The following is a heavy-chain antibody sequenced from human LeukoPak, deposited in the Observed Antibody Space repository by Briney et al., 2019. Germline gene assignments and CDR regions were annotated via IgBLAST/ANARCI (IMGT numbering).Heavy chain of an antibody. J-gene: IGHJ3*02. D-gene: IGHD3-22*01. Sequence: ASVKVSCKASGYTFTSYDINWVRQATGQGLEWMGWMNPNSGNTGYAQKFQGRVTMTRNTSISTAYMELSSLRSEDTAVYYCARRILTYYYDSSGRSGAFDIWGQGTMVTVSS. CDR1: GYTFTSYD. CDR3: ARRILTYYYDSSGRSGAFDI. CDR2: MNPNSGNT. V-gene: IGHV1-8*01.